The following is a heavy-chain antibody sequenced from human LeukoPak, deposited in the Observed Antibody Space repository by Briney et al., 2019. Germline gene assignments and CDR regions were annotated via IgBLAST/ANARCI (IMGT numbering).Heavy chain of an antibody. Sequence: GESLKISCKGSGYDFADHWIGWARQIRGKGLEWMGIIFPNDTDTRYGPSFQGQVTISADKSISTAFLQWSSLEASDTAMYFCATALHSGNYPHFDYWGQGTLVTVSS. D-gene: IGHD1-26*01. V-gene: IGHV5-51*01. CDR1: GYDFADHW. CDR2: IFPNDTDT. J-gene: IGHJ4*02. CDR3: ATALHSGNYPHFDY.